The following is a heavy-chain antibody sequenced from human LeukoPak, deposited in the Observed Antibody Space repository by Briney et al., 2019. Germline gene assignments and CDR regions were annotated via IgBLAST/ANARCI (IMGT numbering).Heavy chain of an antibody. CDR1: GFTFSSYG. Sequence: GGSLRLSCAASGFTFSSYGMHWVRQAPGKGLEWVAVISYDGSNKYYADSVKGRFTISRDNSKNTLYLQMNSLRAEDTAVYYCAKDRAGVTMIVVDGYFAYWGQGTLVTVSS. J-gene: IGHJ4*02. D-gene: IGHD3-22*01. CDR2: ISYDGSNK. CDR3: AKDRAGVTMIVVDGYFAY. V-gene: IGHV3-30*18.